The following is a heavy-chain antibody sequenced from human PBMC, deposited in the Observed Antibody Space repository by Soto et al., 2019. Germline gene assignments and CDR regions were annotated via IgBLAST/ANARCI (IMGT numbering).Heavy chain of an antibody. Sequence: GGSLRLSCAASGFTFSSYWMSWVRQAPGKGLEWVANIKQDGSEKYYVDSVKGRFTISRDNAKNSLYLQMNSLRAVDTAVYYCARALYDFGDNWFDPWGQGTLVTVST. D-gene: IGHD3-3*01. CDR2: IKQDGSEK. J-gene: IGHJ5*02. V-gene: IGHV3-7*04. CDR1: GFTFSSYW. CDR3: ARALYDFGDNWFDP.